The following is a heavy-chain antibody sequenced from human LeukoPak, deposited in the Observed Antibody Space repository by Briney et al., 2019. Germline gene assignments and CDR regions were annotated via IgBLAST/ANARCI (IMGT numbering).Heavy chain of an antibody. J-gene: IGHJ4*02. CDR2: IIPIFGTA. CDR3: ARGNHYYDSSGYYDFDY. Sequence: GASVKVSCKASGGTFSSYAISWVRQAPGQGLEWMGGIIPIFGTANYAQKFQGRVTITADESTSTAYMELSSLRSEDTAVYYCARGNHYYDSSGYYDFDYWGQGTLVAVSS. CDR1: GGTFSSYA. V-gene: IGHV1-69*13. D-gene: IGHD3-22*01.